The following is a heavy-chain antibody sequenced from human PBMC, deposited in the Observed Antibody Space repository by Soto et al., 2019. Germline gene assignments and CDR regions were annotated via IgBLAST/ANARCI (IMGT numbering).Heavy chain of an antibody. V-gene: IGHV3-23*01. Sequence: EVQLLESGGGLLQPGGSLRLSGAVSGFTFSNYGMSWVRQAPGKGLEWVSATSGSGDTTYYADSVKGRFTISRDNSKNTLYVQMNSLRAEDTAVYYCAKDLGYDGSGIEIWGQGTLVTVSP. CDR1: GFTFSNYG. CDR2: TSGSGDTT. CDR3: AKDLGYDGSGIEI. J-gene: IGHJ4*02. D-gene: IGHD3-10*01.